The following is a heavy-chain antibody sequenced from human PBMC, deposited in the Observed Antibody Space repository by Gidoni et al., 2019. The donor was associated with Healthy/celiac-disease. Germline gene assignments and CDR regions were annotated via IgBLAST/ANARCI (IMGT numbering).Heavy chain of an antibody. CDR2: INHSGST. CDR3: ARGRRGGASEYVWVSYRYGNGWFDP. J-gene: IGHJ5*02. V-gene: IGHV4-34*01. D-gene: IGHD3-16*02. Sequence: QVQLQQWGAGLLKPSETLSLTCAVYGGSFSGYYWSWIRQPPGKGLEWIGEINHSGSTNYNQSLKMRGNRPGDTDKNQFSLKRSAGTAPDTAVYYCARGRRGGASEYVWVSYRYGNGWFDPWGQVTLVTVSS. CDR1: GGSFSGYY.